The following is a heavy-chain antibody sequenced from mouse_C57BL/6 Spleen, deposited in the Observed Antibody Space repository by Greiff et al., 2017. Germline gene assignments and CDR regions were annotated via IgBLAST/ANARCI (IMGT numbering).Heavy chain of an antibody. Sequence: EVKVVESGGGLVKPGGSLKLSCAASGFTFSDYGMHWVRQAPEKGLEWVAYISSGSSTIYYADTVKGRFTISRDNAKNTLFLQMTSLRSEDTAMYYCARPGGLYYYYAMDYWGQGTSVTVSS. CDR2: ISSGSSTI. V-gene: IGHV5-17*01. CDR3: ARPGGLYYYYAMDY. J-gene: IGHJ4*01. CDR1: GFTFSDYG. D-gene: IGHD2-1*01.